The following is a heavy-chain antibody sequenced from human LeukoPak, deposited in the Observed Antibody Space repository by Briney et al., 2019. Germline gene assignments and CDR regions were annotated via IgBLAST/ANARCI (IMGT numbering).Heavy chain of an antibody. J-gene: IGHJ4*02. CDR3: AKRGVVVRVILVGFHKEAYYFDS. CDR1: GITLSNYG. D-gene: IGHD3-10*01. CDR2: ISDSGGRT. Sequence: GGSLRLSCAVSGITLSNYGMSWVRQAPGKGLEWVAGISDSGGRTKYADSVKGRFTISRDNSKNTLYLQMNSLRAEDTAVYFCAKRGVVVRVILVGFHKEAYYFDSWGQGALVTVSS. V-gene: IGHV3-23*01.